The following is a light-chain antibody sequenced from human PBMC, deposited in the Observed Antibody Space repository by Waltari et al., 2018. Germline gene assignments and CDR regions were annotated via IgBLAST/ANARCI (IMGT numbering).Light chain of an antibody. CDR2: EVS. Sequence: QSALTQPPSASGSPGQSVTISCTGTSSAVGGYNYVSWYQQHPGKAPKLMIYEVSKRPSGVPDRFSGSKSGNTASLTVSGLQAEDEADYYCTSYASSNSVVFGGGPTLTVL. CDR3: TSYASSNSVV. J-gene: IGLJ2*01. V-gene: IGLV2-8*01. CDR1: SSAVGGYNY.